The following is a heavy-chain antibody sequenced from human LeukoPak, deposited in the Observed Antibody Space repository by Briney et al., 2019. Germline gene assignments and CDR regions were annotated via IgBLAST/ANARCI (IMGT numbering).Heavy chain of an antibody. J-gene: IGHJ4*02. CDR1: GGTFSSYA. CDR2: IIPIFGTA. V-gene: IGHV1-69*01. CDR3: ASISSGYYSDYFDY. Sequence: ASVKVSCKASGGTFSSYAISWVRQAPGQGLEWMGGIIPIFGTANYAQKFQGRVTITADESTSTAYMELSSLRSEDTAVYYCASISSGYYSDYFDYWGQGTLVTVSS. D-gene: IGHD3-22*01.